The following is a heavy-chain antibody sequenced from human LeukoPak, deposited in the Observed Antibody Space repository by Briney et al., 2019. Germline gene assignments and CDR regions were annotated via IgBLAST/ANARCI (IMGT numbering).Heavy chain of an antibody. Sequence: GGSLRLSCAASGFTFSSYSMNWVRQAPGKGLEWVSSISSSSSYIYYADSLKGRFTISRDNAKNSLYLQMNSLRAEDTAVYYCARFLKTGYWAHYYYFDLWGRGTLVTVSS. CDR2: ISSSSSYI. D-gene: IGHD3-9*01. CDR3: ARFLKTGYWAHYYYFDL. V-gene: IGHV3-21*01. J-gene: IGHJ2*01. CDR1: GFTFSSYS.